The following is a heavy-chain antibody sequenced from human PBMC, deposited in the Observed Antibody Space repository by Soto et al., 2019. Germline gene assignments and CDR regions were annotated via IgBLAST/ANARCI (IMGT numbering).Heavy chain of an antibody. Sequence: PGGSLRLSCAASGFTFRSHGMHWVRQAPGKGLEWVAVIWFDGSNKFYADSVKGRFTISRDNSKNTVSLQMNSLRDEDSAAYYCATTGPYWGQGTLVTVSS. CDR3: ATTGPY. CDR2: IWFDGSNK. V-gene: IGHV3-33*01. CDR1: GFTFRSHG. J-gene: IGHJ4*02.